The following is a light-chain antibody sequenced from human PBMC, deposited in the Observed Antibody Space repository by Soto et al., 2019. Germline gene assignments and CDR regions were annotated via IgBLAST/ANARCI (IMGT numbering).Light chain of an antibody. J-gene: IGLJ1*01. V-gene: IGLV2-14*01. CDR3: NSYATLSSRV. Sequence: QSVLTQPASVSGSPGQSITISCTGPSSVIGAYNYVSWYQQHPGKAPKLLIYEVTNRPSGVSDRFSGSKSGNTASLTISLLQPEDETNYYPNSYATLSSRVFGTGTKAPVL. CDR1: SSVIGAYNY. CDR2: EVT.